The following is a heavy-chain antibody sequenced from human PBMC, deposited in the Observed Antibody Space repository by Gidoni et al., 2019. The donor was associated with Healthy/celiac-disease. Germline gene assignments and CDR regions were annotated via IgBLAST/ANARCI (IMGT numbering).Heavy chain of an antibody. V-gene: IGHV3-7*01. CDR2: IKQDGGEK. D-gene: IGHD2-15*01. CDR3: ARAPHCSGGSCYVSYYGMDV. Sequence: EVQLVESGGGLVQPGGSLRLPCAASGFTFVSYCMSWGRQAPGKGLGWLANIKQDGGEKYYVDSVKGRFTISRDNAKNSLYLQMNSLRAEDTAVYYCARAPHCSGGSCYVSYYGMDVWGQGTTVTVSS. CDR1: GFTFVSYC. J-gene: IGHJ6*02.